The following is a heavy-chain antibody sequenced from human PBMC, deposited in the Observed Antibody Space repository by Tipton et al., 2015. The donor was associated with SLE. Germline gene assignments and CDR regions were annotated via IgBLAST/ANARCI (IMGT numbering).Heavy chain of an antibody. CDR1: GDSISSGVYY. Sequence: TLSLTCTVSGDSISSGVYYWSWIRQRPGKGLEWFGYIHHSGSTYYSPSLKSRVTISVDTSKNQFSLKLSSVTAADTAVYYCARVPFYYYYYMDVWGKGTTVTVSS. V-gene: IGHV4-30-4*02. CDR2: IHHSGST. J-gene: IGHJ6*03. CDR3: ARVPFYYYYYMDV.